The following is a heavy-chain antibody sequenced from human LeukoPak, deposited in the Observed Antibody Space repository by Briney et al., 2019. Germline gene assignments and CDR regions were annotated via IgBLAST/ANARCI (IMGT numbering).Heavy chain of an antibody. Sequence: GGSLRLSCAASGFAVSTKYMSWVRQALGRGLERVSLIYSVSGTYYADSVKGRFTISRDNSKNTLYLQMNNLRAEDTAVYYCARGGNSSTWYEFDYWGQGTLVTVSS. J-gene: IGHJ4*02. D-gene: IGHD6-13*01. V-gene: IGHV3-53*01. CDR1: GFAVSTKY. CDR3: ARGGNSSTWYEFDY. CDR2: IYSVSGT.